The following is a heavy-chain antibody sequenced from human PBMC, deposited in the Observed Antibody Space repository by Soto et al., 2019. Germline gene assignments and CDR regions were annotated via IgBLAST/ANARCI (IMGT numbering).Heavy chain of an antibody. CDR1: GYTFTSYA. V-gene: IGHV1-3*01. CDR2: INAGNGDT. D-gene: IGHD6-19*01. Sequence: ASVKVSCKASGYTFTSYAMHWVRQAPGQRLEWMGWINAGNGDTWYSQKFQGRVTITRDTSASTAYMELSSLRSEDTAVYYCARDLPVAGTSAHFQYWGQGTLVTVSS. CDR3: ARDLPVAGTSAHFQY. J-gene: IGHJ1*01.